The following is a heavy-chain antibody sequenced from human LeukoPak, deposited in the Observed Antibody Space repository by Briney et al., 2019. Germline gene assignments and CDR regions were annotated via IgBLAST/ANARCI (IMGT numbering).Heavy chain of an antibody. CDR2: TRNKANSYTT. CDR3: ARGVCGGDCYYYYYYYYMDV. J-gene: IGHJ6*03. V-gene: IGHV3-72*01. Sequence: PGWSLRLSCAASGYTFSDHYMYWVLRAPGKGLEWVGRTRNKANSYTTEYAASVKGRFTISRDDSKNSLYLQMNSLKTEDTAVYDCARGVCGGDCYYYYYYYYMDVWGKGTTVTVSS. D-gene: IGHD2-21*01. CDR1: GYTFSDHY.